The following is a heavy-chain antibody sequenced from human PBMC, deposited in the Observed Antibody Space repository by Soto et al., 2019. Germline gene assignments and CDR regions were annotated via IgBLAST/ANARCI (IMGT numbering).Heavy chain of an antibody. CDR1: GFTFSSYS. CDR3: ARASGFLSGYQDS. D-gene: IGHD3-3*01. CDR2: ISSSSSNI. J-gene: IGHJ4*02. Sequence: EVQLVQSGGGLVQPGGSLRLSCAASGFTFSSYSMNWVRQAPGKALEWVSYISSSSSNIYYADSVKGRFTISRDNAKNSVYLQKNCVSDEDRAVYYCARASGFLSGYQDSLGQGTLVTVSS. V-gene: IGHV3-48*02.